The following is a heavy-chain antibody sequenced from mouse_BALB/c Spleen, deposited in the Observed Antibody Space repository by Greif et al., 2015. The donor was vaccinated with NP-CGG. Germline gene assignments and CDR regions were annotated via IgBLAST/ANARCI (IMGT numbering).Heavy chain of an antibody. D-gene: IGHD4-1*01. Sequence: VKLMESGPGLVAPSQSLSITCTVSGFSLTSYGVHWVRQPPGKGLEWLGVVWAGGSTNYNSALMSRLSISKDNSKSQVFLKMNSLQTDDTAMYYCARGGGTWYFDVWGAGTTVTVSS. CDR3: ARGGGTWYFDV. CDR1: GFSLTSYG. J-gene: IGHJ1*01. V-gene: IGHV2-9*02. CDR2: VWAGGST.